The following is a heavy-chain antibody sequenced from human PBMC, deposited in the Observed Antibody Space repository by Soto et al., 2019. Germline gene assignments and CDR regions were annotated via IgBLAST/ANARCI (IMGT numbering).Heavy chain of an antibody. J-gene: IGHJ5*02. Sequence: SETLSLTCSVSNGSISTYYWTWVRQPPGKGLEWIGYVYYSGSTNYNPSLKSRVAMSIDTSKNQFSLELKSVAAADTATYYCVRDYLLTGFDTWGQGTLVTVSS. CDR1: NGSISTYY. D-gene: IGHD3-9*01. CDR3: VRDYLLTGFDT. V-gene: IGHV4-59*01. CDR2: VYYSGST.